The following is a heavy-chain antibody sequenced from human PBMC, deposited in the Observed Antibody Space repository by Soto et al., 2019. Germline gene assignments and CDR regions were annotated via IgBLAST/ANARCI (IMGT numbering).Heavy chain of an antibody. CDR1: GGTFSSYA. CDR2: IIPIFGTA. D-gene: IGHD2-15*01. CDR3: ARSNIVVVVAALDY. V-gene: IGHV1-69*13. Sequence: SVKVSCKASGGTFSSYAISWVRQAPGQGLEWMGGIIPIFGTANYAQKLQGRVTITADESTSTAYMELSSLRSEDTAVYYCARSNIVVVVAALDYWGQGTLVTVSS. J-gene: IGHJ4*02.